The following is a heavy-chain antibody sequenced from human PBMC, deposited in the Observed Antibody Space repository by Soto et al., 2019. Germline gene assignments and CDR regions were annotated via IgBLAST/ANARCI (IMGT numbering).Heavy chain of an antibody. CDR2: ISYDENNK. J-gene: IGHJ4*02. D-gene: IGHD6-13*01. V-gene: IGHV3-30*18. Sequence: QVQLVESGGGVVQPGRSLRLSCAASGFTFSSYGIHWVRQAPGKGLEWVAFISYDENNKYYADSVKGRFSISRDNSKTTLYLQMNSLRAEDTAVYYCAKEPLNIAAAYYWGQGTPVTVSS. CDR1: GFTFSSYG. CDR3: AKEPLNIAAAYY.